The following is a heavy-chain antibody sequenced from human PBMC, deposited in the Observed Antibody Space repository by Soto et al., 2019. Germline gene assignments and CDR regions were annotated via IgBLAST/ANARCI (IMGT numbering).Heavy chain of an antibody. Sequence: SQTLSLTCAISGDSVSSYSAAWNWIRQSPSGGLEWLGRTYYRSRFFSDYAESVKSRIIISPDTSKNQFSLQLKSVTPEDTAVYYCVRDRYSSSGWFDPWGQGTPVTVSS. J-gene: IGHJ5*02. CDR3: VRDRYSSSGWFDP. D-gene: IGHD3-10*01. V-gene: IGHV6-1*01. CDR1: GDSVSSYSAA. CDR2: TYYRSRFFS.